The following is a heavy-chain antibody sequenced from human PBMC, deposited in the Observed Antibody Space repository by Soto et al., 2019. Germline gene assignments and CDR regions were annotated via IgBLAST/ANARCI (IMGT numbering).Heavy chain of an antibody. V-gene: IGHV3-15*01. CDR2: IKSWSDGGTT. D-gene: IGHD1-1*01. CDR1: GFTFKNAW. CDR3: TTGTTVAKYYFDF. J-gene: IGHJ4*02. Sequence: EGQLVESGGGLVEPGETLRLSCAASGFTFKNAWMSWVRQAPGKGLEWVGRIKSWSDGGTTDYGAPVKGRFSISRDDAKNMLSLQMNSLRTEDTAVYYCTTGTTVAKYYFDFWGQGTLVTVSS.